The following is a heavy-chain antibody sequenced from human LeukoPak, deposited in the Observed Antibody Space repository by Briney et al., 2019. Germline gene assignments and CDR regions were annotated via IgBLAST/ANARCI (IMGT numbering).Heavy chain of an antibody. J-gene: IGHJ4*02. CDR1: GFTFSNYA. D-gene: IGHD3-10*01. Sequence: GGSLRLSCAISGFTFSNYAMNWVRQAPGQGLEWLSYISSSGSNIYYADSVKGRFTISRDNAKNSVYLQMSSLRAEDTAVYYCAREFVMTSEFWGQGTHVTVSS. V-gene: IGHV3-48*04. CDR3: AREFVMTSEF. CDR2: ISSSGSNI.